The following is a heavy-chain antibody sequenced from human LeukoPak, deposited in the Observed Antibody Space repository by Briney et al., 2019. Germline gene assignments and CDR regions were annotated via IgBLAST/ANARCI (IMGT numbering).Heavy chain of an antibody. D-gene: IGHD1-26*01. J-gene: IGHJ4*02. CDR3: ARDTTLDY. Sequence: GGSLRLSCAASGFTFSSYALSWVRQTPEKGLEWVSAISGSGDSTYYANSVKGRFTISRDNSKNTLYLQMNSLRAEDTAVCYCARDTTLDYWGQGTLVTVSS. CDR1: GFTFSSYA. CDR2: ISGSGDST. V-gene: IGHV3-23*01.